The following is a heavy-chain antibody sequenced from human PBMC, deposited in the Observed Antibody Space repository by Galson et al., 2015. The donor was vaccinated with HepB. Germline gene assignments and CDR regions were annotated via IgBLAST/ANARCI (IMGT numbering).Heavy chain of an antibody. CDR3: AKDRWFSGDSSSGLDS. V-gene: IGHV3-23*01. D-gene: IGHD6-6*01. CDR2: VGGGFGTT. CDR1: GFIFSIYA. J-gene: IGHJ4*02. Sequence: SLRLSCAASGFIFSIYAMSWVRQAPGKGLEWVSSVGGGFGTTYYADSVKGRLTISRDISKNTLYLQMNSLRTEDTAVYYCAKDRWFSGDSSSGLDSWGQGTLVTVSS.